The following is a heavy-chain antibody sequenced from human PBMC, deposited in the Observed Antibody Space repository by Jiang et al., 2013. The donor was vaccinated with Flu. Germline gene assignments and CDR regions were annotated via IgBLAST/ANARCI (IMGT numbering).Heavy chain of an antibody. CDR1: RFTFTNYA. CDR3: ARSFFTSDSLPHYFTGLDV. Sequence: GAEVKKPGASVKISCKASRFTFTNYAIHWVRQAPDNGLSGWDGSTLAMVTQSIYRGFQGRVTITRDTSATTAYMDLHSLRSEDTALYYCARSFFTSDSLPHYFTGLDVWGQGTTVIVSS. D-gene: IGHD2-21*02. V-gene: IGHV1-3*01. J-gene: IGHJ6*02. CDR2: STLAMVT.